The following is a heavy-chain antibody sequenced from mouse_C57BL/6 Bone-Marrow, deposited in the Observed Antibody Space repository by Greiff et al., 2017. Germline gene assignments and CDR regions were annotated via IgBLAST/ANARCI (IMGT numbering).Heavy chain of an antibody. V-gene: IGHV3-6*01. CDR3: AGGLLRLDY. J-gene: IGHJ2*01. D-gene: IGHD1-2*01. CDR2: ISYDGSN. CDR1: GYSITSGYY. Sequence: EVQLQQSGPGLVKPSQSLSLTCSVTGYSITSGYYWNWIRQFPGNKLEWMGYISYDGSNNYNPSLKNRISITRDTSKNQFFLKLNSVTTEDTATYYCAGGLLRLDYWGQGTTLTVSS.